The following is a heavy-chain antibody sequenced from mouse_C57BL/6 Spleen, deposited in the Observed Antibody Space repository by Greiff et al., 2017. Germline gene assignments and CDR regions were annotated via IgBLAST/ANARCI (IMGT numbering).Heavy chain of an antibody. V-gene: IGHV1-82*01. CDR2: IYPGDGDT. CDR1: GYAFSRSW. CDR3: ARGGSTVVADY. Sequence: QVQLQQSGPELVKPGASVKISCKASGYAFSRSWMNWVKQRPGKGLEWIGRIYPGDGDTNYNGKFKGKATLTADKSSSTAYMQLSSLTSEDSAVYFCARGGSTVVADYWGLGTTLTVSS. J-gene: IGHJ2*01. D-gene: IGHD1-1*01.